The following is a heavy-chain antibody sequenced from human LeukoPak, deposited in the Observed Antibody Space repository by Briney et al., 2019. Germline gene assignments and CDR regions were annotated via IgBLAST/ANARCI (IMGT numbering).Heavy chain of an antibody. Sequence: PSETLSLTCTVSGGSISSGDYYWSWIRQPPGKGLEWIGYIYYSGSTYYNPSLKSRVTISVDTSKNQFSQKLSSVTAADTAVYYCARGYPYLVPAASWGQGTMVTVSS. CDR3: ARGYPYLVPAAS. CDR1: GGSISSGDYY. J-gene: IGHJ3*01. D-gene: IGHD2-2*01. CDR2: IYYSGST. V-gene: IGHV4-30-4*08.